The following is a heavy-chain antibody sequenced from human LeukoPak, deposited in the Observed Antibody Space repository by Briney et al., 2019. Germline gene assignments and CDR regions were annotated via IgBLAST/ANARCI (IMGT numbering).Heavy chain of an antibody. V-gene: IGHV4-34*01. CDR2: INHSGST. J-gene: IGHJ4*02. D-gene: IGHD5-12*01. CDR3: ARDSVATEPKNYYFEY. Sequence: PSETLSLTCAVYGGSFGDYYWSWIRQPPEKGLEWIGEINHSGSTNYTPSLKSRVTISVDTSKNQFSLKLSSVTAADTAVYYCARDSVATEPKNYYFEYWGQGTLVTVSS. CDR1: GGSFGDYY.